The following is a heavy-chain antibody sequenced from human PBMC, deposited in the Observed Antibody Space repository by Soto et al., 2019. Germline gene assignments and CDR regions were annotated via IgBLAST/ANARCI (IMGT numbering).Heavy chain of an antibody. CDR1: GYTFTSYD. J-gene: IGHJ6*02. D-gene: IGHD2-15*01. CDR2: MNPNSGNT. CDR3: ARFRGREWERYCSGGSCYGYYGMDV. V-gene: IGHV1-8*01. Sequence: ASVKVSCKASGYTFTSYDINWVRQATGQGLEWMGWMNPNSGNTGYAQKFQGRVTMTRNTSISTAYMELSSLRSEDTAVYYCARFRGREWERYCSGGSCYGYYGMDVWGQGTTVTVSS.